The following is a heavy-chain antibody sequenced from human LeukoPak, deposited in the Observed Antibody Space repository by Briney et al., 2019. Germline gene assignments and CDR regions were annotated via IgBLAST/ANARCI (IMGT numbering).Heavy chain of an antibody. J-gene: IGHJ4*02. CDR3: AALGNGRTFDN. CDR2: IYYSGAT. CDR1: GGSITISNYY. Sequence: SETLSLTCTVSGGSITISNYYWGRIRQPPGKGLEWIGSIYYSGATFYNPSLKSRVTISLDTSKNQFSLNLTSVTAADPAECSCAALGNGRTFDNWGQGTLVTVSS. V-gene: IGHV4-39*07. D-gene: IGHD1-26*01.